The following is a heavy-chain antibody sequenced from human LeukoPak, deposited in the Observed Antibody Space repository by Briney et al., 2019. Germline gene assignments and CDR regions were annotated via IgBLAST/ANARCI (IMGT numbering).Heavy chain of an antibody. CDR3: ASVSYDFWSGYYDWFDP. CDR2: IIPIFGTA. J-gene: IGHJ5*02. D-gene: IGHD3-3*01. Sequence: SVKVSCKASGGTFSSYATSWVRQAPGQGLEWMGGIIPIFGTANYAQKFQGRVTITADESTSTAYMELSSLRSEDTAVYYCASVSYDFWSGYYDWFDPWGQGTLVTVSS. V-gene: IGHV1-69*01. CDR1: GGTFSSYA.